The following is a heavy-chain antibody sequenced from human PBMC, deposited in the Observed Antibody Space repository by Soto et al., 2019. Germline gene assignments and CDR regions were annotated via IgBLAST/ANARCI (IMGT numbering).Heavy chain of an antibody. V-gene: IGHV3-23*01. CDR1: GVTFRNYA. D-gene: IGHD2-15*01. CDR2: IRAGGGST. Sequence: EVPLLESGGGLVQPGGSLRLSWGASGVTFRNYAINWVRQAPGKGVEWVSGIRAGGGSTYYAESVKGRFIISRDNSKNTLHLEMNSLRAEDTAVYYCAKDQGYCNGEGCDRPEHVYYYAIDVWGQGSTVTVSS. CDR3: AKDQGYCNGEGCDRPEHVYYYAIDV. J-gene: IGHJ6*02.